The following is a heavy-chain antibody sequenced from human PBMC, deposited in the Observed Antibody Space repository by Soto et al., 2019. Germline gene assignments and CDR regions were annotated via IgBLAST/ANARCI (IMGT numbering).Heavy chain of an antibody. J-gene: IGHJ4*02. CDR2: ISAYYGNT. CDR3: ARDRFSGSGWHYGY. D-gene: IGHD6-19*01. V-gene: IGHV1-18*04. Sequence: ASVKVSCKASGYTFTSYGISWVRQAPGQGLEWMGWISAYYGNTNYAQKVQGRVTMTTDTSTSTAYMELRSLRSDDTAVYYCARDRFSGSGWHYGYWGQGTLVTVSS. CDR1: GYTFTSYG.